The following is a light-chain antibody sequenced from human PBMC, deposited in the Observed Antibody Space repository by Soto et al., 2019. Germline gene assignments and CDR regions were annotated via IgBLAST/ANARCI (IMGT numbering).Light chain of an antibody. CDR2: DAS. V-gene: IGKV3D-20*02. Sequence: EIVLTQSPGTLSLSPGERATLSCRASQSVSSSYLAWYQQKPGQAPRLLIYDASNRATGIPARFSGSGSGTDFTLTISSLEPEDFAVYYCQQRSNWPPTFGGGTTVDIK. J-gene: IGKJ4*01. CDR3: QQRSNWPPT. CDR1: QSVSSSY.